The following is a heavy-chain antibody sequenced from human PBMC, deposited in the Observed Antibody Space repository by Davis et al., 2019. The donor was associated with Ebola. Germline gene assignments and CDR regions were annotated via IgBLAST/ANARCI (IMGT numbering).Heavy chain of an antibody. Sequence: PGGSLRLSCTVSGGSISSYYWSWIRQPPGKGLEWIGYIYYSGSTNYNPSLKSRVTISVDTSKNQFSLKLSSVTAADTAVYYCARGEDDYGGNSDYYYYMDVWGKGTTVTVSS. CDR2: IYYSGST. V-gene: IGHV4-59*12. J-gene: IGHJ6*03. D-gene: IGHD4-23*01. CDR1: GGSISSYY. CDR3: ARGEDDYGGNSDYYYYMDV.